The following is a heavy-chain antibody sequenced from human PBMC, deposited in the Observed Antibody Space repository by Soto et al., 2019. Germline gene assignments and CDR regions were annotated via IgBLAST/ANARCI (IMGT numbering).Heavy chain of an antibody. CDR2: IYYSGST. J-gene: IGHJ4*02. D-gene: IGHD6-19*01. CDR3: AGRNGWYPQTFDY. V-gene: IGHV4-39*02. CDR1: GGSISSSSYY. Sequence: QLQLQESGPGLVKPSETLSLTCTVSGGSISSSSYYWGWIRQPPGKGLEWIGSIYYSGSTYYNPSLKSRVTISVDTSKHHFSLKRNSVTAADTAVYYCAGRNGWYPQTFDYWGQGTLVTVSS.